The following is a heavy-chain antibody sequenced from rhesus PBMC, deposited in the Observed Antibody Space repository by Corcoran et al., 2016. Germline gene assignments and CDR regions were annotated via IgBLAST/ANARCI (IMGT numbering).Heavy chain of an antibody. CDR1: GYSLSSGYF. V-gene: IGHV4S14*01. J-gene: IGHJ6*01. CDR3: ARVSHGLDS. Sequence: QVQLQESGPGLVKPSETLSLTCAVSGYSLSSGYFWGWIRQPPGKGLEWIGCIYGSGGSNYLNPSLKSRVTLSVDTSKNQFSLKLSSVTAADTAVYYCARVSHGLDSWGQGVVVTVSS. CDR2: IYGSGGSN.